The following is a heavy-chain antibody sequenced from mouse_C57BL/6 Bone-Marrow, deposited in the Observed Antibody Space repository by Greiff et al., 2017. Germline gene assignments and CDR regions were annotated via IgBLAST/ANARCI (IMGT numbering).Heavy chain of an antibody. V-gene: IGHV1-39*01. D-gene: IGHD2-4*01. Sequence: VQLQQSGPELVKPGASVKISCKASGYSFTHYNMNWVKQSNGKSLEWIGVINPNYGTTSYNQKFKGKATLTVDQSSSTTYMQLNSQTSKNSAVYYCARGYDYHYAMDYWGQGTSVTVSS. CDR3: ARGYDYHYAMDY. CDR2: INPNYGTT. CDR1: GYSFTHYN. J-gene: IGHJ4*01.